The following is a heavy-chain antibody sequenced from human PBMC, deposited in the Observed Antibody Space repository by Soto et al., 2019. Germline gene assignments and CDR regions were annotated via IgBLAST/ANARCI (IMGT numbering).Heavy chain of an antibody. J-gene: IGHJ4*02. CDR3: AREARSFWNCHINVYYFDY. D-gene: IGHD3-3*01. CDR1: GFTFSDHY. Sequence: GGSLRLSCAASGFTFSDHYMDWVRQAPGKGLEWVGRTRNKANSYTTEYAASVKGRFTISRDDSKNSLYLQMNSLKTEDTAVYYCAREARSFWNCHINVYYFDYWGQGTLVTVSS. CDR2: TRNKANSYTT. V-gene: IGHV3-72*01.